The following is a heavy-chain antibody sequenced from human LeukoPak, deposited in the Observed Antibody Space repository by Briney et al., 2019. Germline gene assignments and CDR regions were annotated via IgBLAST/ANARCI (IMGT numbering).Heavy chain of an antibody. V-gene: IGHV3-74*01. CDR3: ARSTGIVGVRGWFDP. D-gene: IGHD3-22*01. J-gene: IGHJ5*02. CDR1: GFTFSDYW. Sequence: GGSLRLSCAASGFTFSDYWMHWVRQAPGKGLVGVSRINSDGRITNYADSVKGRFTISRDNSKNTLYLQMNSLRAEDTAVYYCARSTGIVGVRGWFDPWGQGTLVTVSS. CDR2: INSDGRIT.